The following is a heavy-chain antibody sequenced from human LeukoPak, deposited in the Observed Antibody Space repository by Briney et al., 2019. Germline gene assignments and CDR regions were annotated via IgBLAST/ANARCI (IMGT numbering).Heavy chain of an antibody. CDR2: ISYDGSNK. J-gene: IGHJ4*02. V-gene: IGHV3-30*03. Sequence: GRSLRLSCAASGFTFSSYGMHWVRQAPGKGLEWVAVISYDGSNKYYADSVKGRFTISRDNSKNTLYLQMNSLRAEDTAVYYCARDPQPLWGQGTLVTVSS. CDR1: GFTFSSYG. CDR3: ARDPQPL.